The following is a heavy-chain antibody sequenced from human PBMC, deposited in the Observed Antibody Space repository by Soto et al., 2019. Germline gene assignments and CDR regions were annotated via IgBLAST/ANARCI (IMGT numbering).Heavy chain of an antibody. CDR1: GGSISSGGYY. CDR3: ARYRQTYYYGSGLPLAYYYYMDV. J-gene: IGHJ6*03. V-gene: IGHV4-31*03. D-gene: IGHD3-10*01. CDR2: IYYSGST. Sequence: SETLSLTCTVSGGSISSGGYYWSWIRQHPGKGLEWIGYIYYSGSTYYNPSLKSRVTISVDTSKNQFSLKLSSVTAADTAVYYCARYRQTYYYGSGLPLAYYYYMDVWGKGTTVTVSS.